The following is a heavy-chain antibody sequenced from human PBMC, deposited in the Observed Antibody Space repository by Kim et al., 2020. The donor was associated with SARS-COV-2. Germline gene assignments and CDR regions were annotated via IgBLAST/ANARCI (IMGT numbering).Heavy chain of an antibody. CDR2: VGSKANNYGT. J-gene: IGHJ6*02. D-gene: IGHD6-19*01. Sequence: GGSLRLSCAASGFAFSGSAIHWVRQASGKGLEWVGRVGSKANNYGTVYAASLKGKFTISRDDSENTAYLQMSSLKTDDTAVYYCMQWLETYSMDVWGQGT. V-gene: IGHV3-73*01. CDR1: GFAFSGSA. CDR3: MQWLETYSMDV.